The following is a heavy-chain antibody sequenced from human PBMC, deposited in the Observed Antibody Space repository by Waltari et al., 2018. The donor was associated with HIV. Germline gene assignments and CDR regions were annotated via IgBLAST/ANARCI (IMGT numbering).Heavy chain of an antibody. Sequence: QVQLQESGPGLVKPSQTLSLTCTVSGGSISSGGYYWSWIRQHPGKGLEWIGYIYYSGSTYYNPSLKSLVTISVDTSKNQFSLKLSSVTVADTAVYYCARSHYGLEGYFDYWGQGTLVTVSS. CDR1: GGSISSGGYY. J-gene: IGHJ4*02. CDR2: IYYSGST. V-gene: IGHV4-31*01. D-gene: IGHD3-16*01. CDR3: ARSHYGLEGYFDY.